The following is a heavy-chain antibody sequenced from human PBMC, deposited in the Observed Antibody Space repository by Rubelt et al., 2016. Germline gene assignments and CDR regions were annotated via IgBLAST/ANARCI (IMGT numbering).Heavy chain of an antibody. CDR1: GFTVSSNY. CDR2: ISGSGGST. D-gene: IGHD3-22*01. CDR3: ARDLDNDSSGYLGY. V-gene: IGHV3-66*01. J-gene: IGHJ4*02. Sequence: EVQLVESGGGLVQPGGSLRLSCAASGFTVSSNYMSWVRQAPGQGLEWVSVISGSGGSTYYADAVKGRLTISRDNSRNTLYLQMNSLRAEDTAVYYCARDLDNDSSGYLGYWGQGTLVTVSS.